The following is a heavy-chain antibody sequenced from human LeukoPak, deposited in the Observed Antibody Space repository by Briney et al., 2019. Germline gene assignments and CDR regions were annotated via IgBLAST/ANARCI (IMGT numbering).Heavy chain of an antibody. CDR3: ARVSPHYSTIPYGMDV. D-gene: IGHD4-11*01. V-gene: IGHV4-61*01. Sequence: PSETLSLTCTVSGGSVSSGSYYWSWIRQPPGKELEWIGYIYYSGSTNYNPSLKSRVTISVDTSKNQFSLKLSSVTAADTAVYYCARVSPHYSTIPYGMDVWGQGTTVTVSS. CDR2: IYYSGST. J-gene: IGHJ6*02. CDR1: GGSVSSGSYY.